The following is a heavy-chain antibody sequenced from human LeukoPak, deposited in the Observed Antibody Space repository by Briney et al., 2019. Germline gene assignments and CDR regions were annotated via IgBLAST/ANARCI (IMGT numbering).Heavy chain of an antibody. D-gene: IGHD2-15*01. CDR2: ISASGGDK. CDR1: GFTFSTYA. J-gene: IGHJ4*02. V-gene: IGHV3-23*01. CDR3: AKDGLGCSGGSCYSDY. Sequence: GGSLRLSCAASGFTFSTYAMSWARQAPGKGLEWVSAISASGGDKYYADSVKGRFTISRDNSKNTLYLQINSLRAEDTAVYYCAKDGLGCSGGSCYSDYWGQGTLVTVSS.